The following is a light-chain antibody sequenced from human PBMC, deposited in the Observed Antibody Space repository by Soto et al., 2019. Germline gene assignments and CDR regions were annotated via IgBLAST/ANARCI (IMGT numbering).Light chain of an antibody. Sequence: DIQMTQSPSTLSASVGDRVTITCRASQRISNWLAWYQQKPGKAPKLLIYKASSLESGVPSRFSGSGSGTEFTLTISSLQPDDFATYYCQQFNTHSWTFGQGTKVEIK. J-gene: IGKJ1*01. CDR1: QRISNW. CDR3: QQFNTHSWT. CDR2: KAS. V-gene: IGKV1-5*03.